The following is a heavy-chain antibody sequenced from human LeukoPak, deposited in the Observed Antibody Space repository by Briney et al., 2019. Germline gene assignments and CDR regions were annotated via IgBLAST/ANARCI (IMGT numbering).Heavy chain of an antibody. CDR2: ISRGGNTE. V-gene: IGHV3-48*03. D-gene: IGHD2-8*01. Sequence: GGSLSLSCAASGFSFSSSEMNWVRQAPGKGPEWVSHISRGGNTEYYADSVRGRFTVSRDNAKNLLYLQMNSLRDEDTAVYYCARDTVNGPFVISLDLWGQGALVTVSS. J-gene: IGHJ5*02. CDR3: ARDTVNGPFVISLDL. CDR1: GFSFSSSE.